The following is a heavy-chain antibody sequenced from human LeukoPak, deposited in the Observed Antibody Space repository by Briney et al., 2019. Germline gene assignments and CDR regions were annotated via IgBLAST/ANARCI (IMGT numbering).Heavy chain of an antibody. CDR3: ARSYYGSGSFFDY. CDR2: IHPGDSNT. J-gene: IGHJ4*02. D-gene: IGHD3-10*01. CDR1: GYSFTSYW. V-gene: IGHV5-51*01. Sequence: GESLQISCKASGYSFTSYWIVWVRQLPGKGLEWMGIIHPGDSNTRYSPSFQGQVTISADKSISTAYLQWSSLKASDTAMYYCARSYYGSGSFFDYWGQGTLVTVSS.